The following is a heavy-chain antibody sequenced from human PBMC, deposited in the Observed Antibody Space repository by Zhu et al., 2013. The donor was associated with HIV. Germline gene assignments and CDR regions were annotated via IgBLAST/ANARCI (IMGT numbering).Heavy chain of an antibody. Sequence: QVQLVQSGAEVKKPGASVKVSCKVSGYSFTSFDINWVRQASGQGLEWLGWMNPNSANTGYAQKFQGRVTMTRDTSISTAYMELNTLTSEDTAVYYCARGRVVGAASPADYWGREPWSPSP. CDR3: ARGRVVGAASPADY. D-gene: IGHD1-26*01. J-gene: IGHJ4*02. CDR1: GYSFTSFD. CDR2: MNPNSANT. V-gene: IGHV1-8*01.